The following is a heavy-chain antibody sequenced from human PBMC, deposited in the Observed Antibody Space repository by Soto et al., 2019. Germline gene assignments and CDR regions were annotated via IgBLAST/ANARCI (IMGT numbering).Heavy chain of an antibody. V-gene: IGHV3-30*18. D-gene: IGHD3-10*01. CDR1: GFTLSSYG. CDR2: ISYDGSNK. Sequence: QVQLVESGGGVVQPGRSLRLSCAASGFTLSSYGMHWVRQAPGKGLEWVAVISYDGSNKYYADSVKGRFTISRDNSKNTLYLQMNSLRAEDTAVYYCAKGVAYGSGSYRADYWGQGTLVTVSS. J-gene: IGHJ4*02. CDR3: AKGVAYGSGSYRADY.